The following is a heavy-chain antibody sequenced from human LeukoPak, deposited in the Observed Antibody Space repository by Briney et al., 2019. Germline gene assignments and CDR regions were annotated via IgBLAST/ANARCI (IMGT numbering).Heavy chain of an antibody. CDR2: MNPNSGNI. V-gene: IGHV1-8*03. CDR1: GYTFTSYD. Sequence: ASVKVSCKASGYTFTSYDINWVRQATGQGLEWMGWMNPNSGNIGYAQKFQGRVTITRNTSISTAYMELSSLRSEDTAVYYCARSRPNDYGDKPFDYWGQGTLVTVST. J-gene: IGHJ4*02. D-gene: IGHD4-23*01. CDR3: ARSRPNDYGDKPFDY.